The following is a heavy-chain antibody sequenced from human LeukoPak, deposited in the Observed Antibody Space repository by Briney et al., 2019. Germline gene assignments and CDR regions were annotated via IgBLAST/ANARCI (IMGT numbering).Heavy chain of an antibody. V-gene: IGHV1-46*01. CDR2: INPSGGST. CDR3: ARDSPDPQDIVVVPAATDY. CDR1: GHTFTSYY. D-gene: IGHD2-2*01. Sequence: ASVKVSCKASGHTFTSYYMHWVRQAPGQGLEWMGIINPSGGSTSYAQKFQGRVTMTRDTSTSTAYMELRSLRSDDTAVYYCARDSPDPQDIVVVPAATDYWGQGTLVTVSS. J-gene: IGHJ4*02.